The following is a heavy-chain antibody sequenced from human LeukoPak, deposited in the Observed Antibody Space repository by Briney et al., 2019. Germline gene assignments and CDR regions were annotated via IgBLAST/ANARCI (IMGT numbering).Heavy chain of an antibody. Sequence: PGGSLRLSCAASGFTFSSYAMSWVRQAPGKGLEWVSSISSSSSYIYYADSVKGRFTISRDNSRNTLYLYMNSLRAEDSAVYYCAKDGVSSSVWAFDIWGQGTMVTVSS. CDR3: AKDGVSSSVWAFDI. J-gene: IGHJ3*02. D-gene: IGHD3-10*01. CDR1: GFTFSSYA. V-gene: IGHV3-21*01. CDR2: ISSSSSYI.